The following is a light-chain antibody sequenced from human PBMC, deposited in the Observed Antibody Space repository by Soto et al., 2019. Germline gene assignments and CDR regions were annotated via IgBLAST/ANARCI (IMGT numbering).Light chain of an antibody. CDR3: QTWDSNTAQVV. V-gene: IGLV3-1*01. CDR1: KLGDKY. J-gene: IGLJ2*01. Sequence: SYELTQPPSVSVSPGQTASITCSGEKLGDKYGSWYQQKAGQSPVLVIYEDTKRPSRIPERFSGSNSGNTATLTISGTQAMDEADYYCQTWDSNTAQVVFGGGTKVTVL. CDR2: EDT.